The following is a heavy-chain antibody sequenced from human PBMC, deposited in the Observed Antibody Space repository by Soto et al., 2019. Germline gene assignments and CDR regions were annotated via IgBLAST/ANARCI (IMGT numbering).Heavy chain of an antibody. CDR3: ARDRGNSYATYYYYAMDV. CDR2: IYYSGST. V-gene: IGHV4-31*02. Sequence: SETLSLTCTVSGGSISSGGYYWSWIRQHPGKGLEWIGYIYYSGSTYYNPSLKSRVTISVDTSKNQFSLNVSSVTAADTAVYYCARDRGNSYATYYYYAMDVWGQGTTVTVSS. CDR1: GGSISSGGYY. D-gene: IGHD5-18*01. J-gene: IGHJ6*02.